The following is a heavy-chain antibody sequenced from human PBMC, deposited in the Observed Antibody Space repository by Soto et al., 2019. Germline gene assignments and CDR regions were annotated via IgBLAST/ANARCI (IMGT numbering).Heavy chain of an antibody. D-gene: IGHD1-7*01. J-gene: IGHJ6*02. CDR3: ARDLGWNYFAPLSPEANYYYGMDV. Sequence: SETLSLTCTVSGGSISSGGYYWSWIRQPPGKGLEWIGYIYYSGSTNYNPSLKSRVTISVDTSKNQFSLKLSSVTAADTAVYYCARDLGWNYFAPLSPEANYYYGMDVWGQGTTVTVSS. V-gene: IGHV4-61*08. CDR2: IYYSGST. CDR1: GGSISSGGYY.